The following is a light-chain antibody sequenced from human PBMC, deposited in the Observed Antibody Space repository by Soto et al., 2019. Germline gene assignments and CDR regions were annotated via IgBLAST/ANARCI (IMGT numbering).Light chain of an antibody. J-gene: IGKJ3*01. CDR2: DAS. Sequence: DIPMTQSPSSLSASVGDRVTITCQASQDISNYLNWYQQKPGKAPKLLIYDASNLETGVQSRFSGSGSGTDFTFTISSLQPEDIATYYCQQYDNLPPLFTFGPGTKVDIK. CDR1: QDISNY. V-gene: IGKV1-33*01. CDR3: QQYDNLPPLFT.